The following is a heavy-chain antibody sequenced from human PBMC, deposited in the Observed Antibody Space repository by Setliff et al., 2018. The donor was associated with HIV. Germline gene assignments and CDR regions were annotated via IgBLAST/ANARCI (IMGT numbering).Heavy chain of an antibody. Sequence: GGSLRLSCAASGFTFDDYAMNWVHQAPGKGLEWVANIKQDGSEKYYVDSVKGRLTLSRDNAKNSLYLQMNSLRAEDTAVYYCARVFWYGLPQIYYYMDVWGKGTTVTVSS. CDR3: ARVFWYGLPQIYYYMDV. D-gene: IGHD2-8*02. CDR1: GFTFDDYA. CDR2: IKQDGSEK. V-gene: IGHV3-7*01. J-gene: IGHJ6*03.